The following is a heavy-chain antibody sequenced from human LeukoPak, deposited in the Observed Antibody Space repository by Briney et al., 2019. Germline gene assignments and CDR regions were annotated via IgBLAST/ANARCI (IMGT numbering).Heavy chain of an antibody. CDR1: GGSISSGGYY. Sequence: PSETLSLTCTVSGGSISSGGYYWSWIRQHPGKGLEWIGYIYYSGSTYYNPSLKSRVTISVDTSKNQFSLKLSSVTAADTAVYYCARGHHDYGDYVFDYWGQGTLVTVSS. V-gene: IGHV4-31*03. D-gene: IGHD4-17*01. CDR3: ARGHHDYGDYVFDY. CDR2: IYYSGST. J-gene: IGHJ4*02.